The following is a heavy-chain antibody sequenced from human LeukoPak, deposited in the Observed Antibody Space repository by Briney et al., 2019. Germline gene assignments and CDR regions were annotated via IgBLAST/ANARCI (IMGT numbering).Heavy chain of an antibody. D-gene: IGHD2-8*02. J-gene: IGHJ5*02. CDR1: GDTVSSNSAA. V-gene: IGHV6-1*01. CDR2: TFFRSKWYN. CDR3: LRDPGNWFDP. Sequence: SQTLSLTCDISGDTVSSNSAAWNWIRQSPSRGLEWLGRTFFRSKWYNDSAPSVKSRIVVNPDTSKNHFSLQLNSVAPEDTAVYYWLRDPGNWFDPWGQGILVTVSP.